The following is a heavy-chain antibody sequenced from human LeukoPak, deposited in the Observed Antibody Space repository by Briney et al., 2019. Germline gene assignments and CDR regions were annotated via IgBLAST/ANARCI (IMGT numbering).Heavy chain of an antibody. V-gene: IGHV3-30*02. Sequence: GGSLRLSCVASGFAFSDYWMSWVRQAPGKGLEWVAFIRYDGSNKYYADSVKGRFTISRDNSKNTLYLQMNSLRAEDTAVYYCANDGYCSSTSCYTSYYFDYWGQGTLVTVSS. J-gene: IGHJ4*02. CDR1: GFAFSDYW. CDR3: ANDGYCSSTSCYTSYYFDY. D-gene: IGHD2-2*02. CDR2: IRYDGSNK.